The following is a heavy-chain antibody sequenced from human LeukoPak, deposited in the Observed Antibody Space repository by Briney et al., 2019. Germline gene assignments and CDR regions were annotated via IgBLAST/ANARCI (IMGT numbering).Heavy chain of an antibody. CDR3: ASGSGSYWGSDAFDI. D-gene: IGHD1-26*01. CDR1: GYTFTGYY. V-gene: IGHV1-2*02. CDR2: INPNSGGT. J-gene: IGHJ3*02. Sequence: ASVKVSCKASGYTFTGYYMHWVRQAPGQGLEWMGWINPNSGGTNYAQKFQGRVTMTRDTSISTAYMELSRLRSDDTAVYYCASGSGSYWGSDAFDIWGQGTMATVSS.